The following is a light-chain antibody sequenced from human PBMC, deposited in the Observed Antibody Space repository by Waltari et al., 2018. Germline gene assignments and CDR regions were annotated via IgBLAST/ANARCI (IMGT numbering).Light chain of an antibody. CDR1: QRVSSSY. J-gene: IGKJ2*01. Sequence: EIVLTQSPGTLSLSPGERATLSCRTSQRVSSSYLAWYQQKPGQAPRLLIYGASSRATGIPDRFSGSGSGTDFTLTISRLEPEDFAVYYCQQYGSSPDTFGQGTKLEIK. V-gene: IGKV3-20*01. CDR3: QQYGSSPDT. CDR2: GAS.